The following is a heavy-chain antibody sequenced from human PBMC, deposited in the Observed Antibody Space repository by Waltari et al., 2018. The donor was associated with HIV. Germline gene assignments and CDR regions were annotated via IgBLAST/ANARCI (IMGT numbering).Heavy chain of an antibody. V-gene: IGHV3-9*01. CDR1: GFIFDDYA. CDR2: INWHNVNM. CDR3: VKGVGVDDAFDI. Sequence: EVQLVESGGGLVQPGRSLRLSCAASGFIFDDYAIHWVRQAPGKGLEWVSGINWHNVNMGYADSVKGRFTISRDNAKYFLYLQMNSLRIEDTALYYCVKGVGVDDAFDIWGQGTMVTVSS. D-gene: IGHD3-10*01. J-gene: IGHJ3*02.